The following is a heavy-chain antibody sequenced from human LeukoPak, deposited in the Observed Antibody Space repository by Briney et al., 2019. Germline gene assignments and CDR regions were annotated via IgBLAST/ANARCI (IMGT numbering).Heavy chain of an antibody. D-gene: IGHD6-19*01. CDR1: GGTFSSYA. CDR3: ARGSGYSSGPNWFDP. Sequence: SVKVSCKASGGTFSSYAISWVRQAPGQGLEWMGGIIPIFGTANYAQKFQGRVTITADKSTSTAYMELSSLRSDDTAVYYCARGSGYSSGPNWFDPWGQGTLVTVSS. V-gene: IGHV1-69*06. J-gene: IGHJ5*02. CDR2: IIPIFGTA.